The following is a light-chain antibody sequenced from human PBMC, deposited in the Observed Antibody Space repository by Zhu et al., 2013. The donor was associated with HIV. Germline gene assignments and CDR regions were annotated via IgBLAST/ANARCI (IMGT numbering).Light chain of an antibody. CDR2: GAS. CDR1: QTISNY. Sequence: DIQMTQSPSSLSVFVGDRVTITCRASQTISNYLNWYQQKPGKAPKLLIYGASTLESGVPSRFSGGGSGTDFTLTISGMQPEDFGTYYCQQSYSDVFTFGPGTKVDFK. J-gene: IGKJ3*01. CDR3: QQSYSDVFT. V-gene: IGKV1-39*01.